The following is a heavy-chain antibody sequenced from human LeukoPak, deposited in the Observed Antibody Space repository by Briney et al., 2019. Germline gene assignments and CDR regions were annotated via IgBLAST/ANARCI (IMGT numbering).Heavy chain of an antibody. CDR3: AKDGGYSSSFEIFC. Sequence: GGSLRLSCAASGFTFDDYAMHWVRQAPGKGLEGVSLISGDGGSTYYADSVKGRFTISRDNSKNSLYLQMNSLRTEDTALYYCAKDGGYSSSFEIFCWGQGTLVTVSS. CDR2: ISGDGGST. V-gene: IGHV3-43*02. D-gene: IGHD6-6*01. CDR1: GFTFDDYA. J-gene: IGHJ4*02.